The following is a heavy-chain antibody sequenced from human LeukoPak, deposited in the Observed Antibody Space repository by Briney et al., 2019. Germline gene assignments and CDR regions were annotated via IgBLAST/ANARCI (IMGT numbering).Heavy chain of an antibody. CDR1: GGTFSSYA. J-gene: IGHJ6*03. V-gene: IGHV1-69*06. D-gene: IGHD4-11*01. CDR2: IIPIFGTA. CDR3: HYSNLYYYYYYYMDV. Sequence: ASVKVSCKASGGTFSSYAISWVRQAPGQGLEWMGGIIPIFGTANYAQKFQGRVTITADKSTSTAYMEPSSLRSEDTAVYYCHYSNLYYYYYYYMDVWGKGTTVTVSS.